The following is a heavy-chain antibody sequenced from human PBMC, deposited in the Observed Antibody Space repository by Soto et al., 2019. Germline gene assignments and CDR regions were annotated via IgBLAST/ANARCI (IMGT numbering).Heavy chain of an antibody. D-gene: IGHD2-2*03. CDR2: IYYSGST. CDR1: GCSISSYY. V-gene: IGHV4-59*08. Sequence: SETLSLTCTVSGCSISSYYWSWIRQPPGKGLEWIGYIYYSGSTNYNPSLKSRVTISVDTSKNEFSLRLSSVTAADTAVYYCARLNGYCISTNCHGYYSMDVWGQGTTVTVSS. J-gene: IGHJ6*02. CDR3: ARLNGYCISTNCHGYYSMDV.